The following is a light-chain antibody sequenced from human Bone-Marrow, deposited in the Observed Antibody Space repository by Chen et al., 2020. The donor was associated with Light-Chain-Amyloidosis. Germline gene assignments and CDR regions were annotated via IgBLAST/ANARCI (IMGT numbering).Light chain of an antibody. CDR2: WAS. J-gene: IGKJ5*01. Sequence: DIVMTQSPDSLVASLGERATINCKSSQSVLYSSNNKNYLAWYQQKPGQPPKLLIYWASTRESGVPDRFSGSGSATEFTLTISSLQAEDAAVYYCQQYYNAPITFGQGTRLEIK. CDR1: QSVLYSSNNKNY. V-gene: IGKV4-1*01. CDR3: QQYYNAPIT.